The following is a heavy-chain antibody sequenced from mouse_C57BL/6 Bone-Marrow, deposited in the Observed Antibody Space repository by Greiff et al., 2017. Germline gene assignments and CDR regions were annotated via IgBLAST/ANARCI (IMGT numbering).Heavy chain of an antibody. V-gene: IGHV1-62-2*01. J-gene: IGHJ1*03. D-gene: IGHD6-5*01. CDR3: ARHAPYQGGWYFDV. CDR1: GYTFTEYT. Sequence: QVHVKQSGAELVKPGASVKLSCKASGYTFTEYTIHWVKQRSGQGLEWIGWFYPGSGSIKYNEKFKDKDTLTADKSSSTVYMELSRLTSEDSAVYFCARHAPYQGGWYFDVWGTGTTVTVSS. CDR2: FYPGSGSI.